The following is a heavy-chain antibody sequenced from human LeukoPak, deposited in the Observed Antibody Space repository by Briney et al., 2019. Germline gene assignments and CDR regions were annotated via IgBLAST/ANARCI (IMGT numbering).Heavy chain of an antibody. D-gene: IGHD3-10*01. Sequence: QPGRSLRLSCAASGFPSKEYWMHWVRQAPGKGPVWVARIKSDGSDRIYADSVKGRFTISRDNAKNTVNLQMNSLRADDTAVYYCARIGVQDEQYRHFDLWGQGTLVTVSS. CDR1: GFPSKEYW. CDR3: ARIGVQDEQYRHFDL. V-gene: IGHV3-74*01. CDR2: IKSDGSDR. J-gene: IGHJ4*02.